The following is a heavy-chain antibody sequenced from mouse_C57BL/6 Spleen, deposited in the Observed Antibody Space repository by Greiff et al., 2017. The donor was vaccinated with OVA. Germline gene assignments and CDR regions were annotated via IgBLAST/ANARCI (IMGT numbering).Heavy chain of an antibody. CDR2: IHPNSGST. V-gene: IGHV1-64*01. J-gene: IGHJ2*01. Sequence: VQLQQPGAELVKPGASVKLSCKASGYTFTSYWMHWVKQRPGQGLEWIGMIHPNSGSTNYNEKFKSKATLTVDKSSSTAYMQLSSLTSEDSAVYYGARNGITTGGDYWGQGTTLTVSS. D-gene: IGHD1-1*01. CDR3: ARNGITTGGDY. CDR1: GYTFTSYW.